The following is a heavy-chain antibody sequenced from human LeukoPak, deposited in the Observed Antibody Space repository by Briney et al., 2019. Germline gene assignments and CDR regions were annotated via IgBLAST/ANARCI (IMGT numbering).Heavy chain of an antibody. Sequence: PGGSLRLSCAASGFTFSSYAMHWVRQAPGKGLEWVAVISYDGSNKYYADSVKGRFTISRDNSKNTLYLQMNSLRAEDTAVYYCASHDIVVVVAATHWGQGTLVTVSS. V-gene: IGHV3-30-3*01. CDR2: ISYDGSNK. CDR3: ASHDIVVVVAATH. D-gene: IGHD2-15*01. CDR1: GFTFSSYA. J-gene: IGHJ4*02.